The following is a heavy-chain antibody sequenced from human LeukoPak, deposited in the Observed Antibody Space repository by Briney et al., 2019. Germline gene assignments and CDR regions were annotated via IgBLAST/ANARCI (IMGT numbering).Heavy chain of an antibody. Sequence: PSETLSLTCNVSGGSISSSSYYWGWIRQPPGKGLEWIGSIYYSGSTYYNPSLKSRVTISVDTSKNQFSLKLSSVTAADTAVYYCARGVHYDILTGYRRDYWFDPWGQGTLVTVSS. J-gene: IGHJ5*02. D-gene: IGHD3-9*01. V-gene: IGHV4-39*07. CDR3: ARGVHYDILTGYRRDYWFDP. CDR2: IYYSGST. CDR1: GGSISSSSYY.